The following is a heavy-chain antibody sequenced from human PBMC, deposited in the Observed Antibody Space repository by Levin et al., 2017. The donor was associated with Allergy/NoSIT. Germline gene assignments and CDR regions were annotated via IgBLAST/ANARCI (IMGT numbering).Heavy chain of an antibody. CDR3: ARDPYHLATPGEGVLDQ. CDR2: ISYDGSNK. J-gene: IGHJ4*02. V-gene: IGHV3-30-3*01. CDR1: GFTFSSYA. D-gene: IGHD2-8*01. Sequence: GGSLRLSCAASGFTFSSYAMHWVRHAPGKGLEWVAVISYDGSNKYYADSVKGRFSISRDNSKKTLNLEMNSLRAEDTAVYYCARDPYHLATPGEGVLDQWGQGTLVIVSS.